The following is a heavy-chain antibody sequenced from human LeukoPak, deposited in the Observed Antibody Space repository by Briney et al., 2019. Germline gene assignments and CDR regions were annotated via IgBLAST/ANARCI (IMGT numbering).Heavy chain of an antibody. J-gene: IGHJ3*02. V-gene: IGHV1-46*01. CDR1: GYTFTSYY. Sequence: ASVKVSCKASGYTFTSYYMQWVRQAPGQGLEWMGIINPSGGSTSYAQKFQGRVTMTRDTSTSTVYMELSSLRSEDTAVYYCARVLYYYDSSGYSNDAFDIWGQGTMVTVSS. CDR2: INPSGGST. CDR3: ARVLYYYDSSGYSNDAFDI. D-gene: IGHD3-22*01.